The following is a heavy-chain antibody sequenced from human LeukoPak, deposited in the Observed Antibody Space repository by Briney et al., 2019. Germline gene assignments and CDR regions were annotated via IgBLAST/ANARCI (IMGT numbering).Heavy chain of an antibody. CDR1: AGSISSYY. V-gene: IGHV4-59*13. CDR2: IYYSGST. J-gene: IGHJ3*02. D-gene: IGHD2-21*01. Sequence: SETLSLTCTVSAGSISSYYWSWIRHPPGKGLEWIGYIYYSGSTNYNPTLKSRVTISVDTSKNQFSLKLSSVTAADTAVYYCARVGISEAFDIWGQGTMVTVSS. CDR3: ARVGISEAFDI.